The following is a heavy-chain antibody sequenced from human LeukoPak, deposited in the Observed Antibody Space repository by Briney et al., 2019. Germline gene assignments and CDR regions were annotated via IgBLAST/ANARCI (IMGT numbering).Heavy chain of an antibody. CDR1: GGTFSSYA. V-gene: IGHV1-69*01. D-gene: IGHD6-19*01. CDR2: IIPIFATA. Sequence: SVKVSCKASGGTFSSYAVSWVRQAPGQGLEWMGGIIPIFATANYAQKFQGRVTITADESTSTAYMELSSLRSEDTAVYYCARAPYSSGGSTNYYYYYMDVWGKGTTVTVSS. J-gene: IGHJ6*03. CDR3: ARAPYSSGGSTNYYYYYMDV.